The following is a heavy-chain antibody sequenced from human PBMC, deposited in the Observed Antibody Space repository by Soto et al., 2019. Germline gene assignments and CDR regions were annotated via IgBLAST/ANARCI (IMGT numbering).Heavy chain of an antibody. CDR1: GYTFTNYG. CDR2: ISGYNGET. D-gene: IGHD6-13*01. J-gene: IGHJ1*01. CDR3: ARGGSSWSAEYYQH. Sequence: QAPLVQSGAEVKKPGASVKVSCKASGYTFTNYGINWVRQAPGQGPEWMGWISGYNGETKYAQSLHGRATMTTDTSTSTAYMELRSLRSDDTAVYYCARGGSSWSAEYYQHWGQGTLVIVSS. V-gene: IGHV1-18*01.